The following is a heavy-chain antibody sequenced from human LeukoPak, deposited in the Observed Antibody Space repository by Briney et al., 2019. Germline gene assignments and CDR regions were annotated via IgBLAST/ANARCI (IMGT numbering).Heavy chain of an antibody. CDR2: INPDSGDT. Sequence: ASAKVPCKASGYTFTYYYIHWVRQAAGQGPEWMGWINPDSGDTKYVQKFQGRVTMTRDTSISTAYIDLSSLRSDDTAVYYCARDPYGDNHLDYWGQGTLVTVSS. CDR1: GYTFTYYY. V-gene: IGHV1-2*02. CDR3: ARDPYGDNHLDY. D-gene: IGHD4-17*01. J-gene: IGHJ4*02.